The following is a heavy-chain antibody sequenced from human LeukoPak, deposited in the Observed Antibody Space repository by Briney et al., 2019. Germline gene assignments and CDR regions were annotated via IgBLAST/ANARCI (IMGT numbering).Heavy chain of an antibody. Sequence: SETLSLTCTVSGGSISSGGYYWSWIRQPPGKGLEWIGYIYHSGSTYYNPSLKSRVTISVDRSKNQFSLKLSSVTAADTAVYYCARALNAAGRYFDLWGRGTLVTVSS. CDR2: IYHSGST. CDR3: ARALNAAGRYFDL. D-gene: IGHD1-26*01. V-gene: IGHV4-30-2*01. J-gene: IGHJ2*01. CDR1: GGSISSGGYY.